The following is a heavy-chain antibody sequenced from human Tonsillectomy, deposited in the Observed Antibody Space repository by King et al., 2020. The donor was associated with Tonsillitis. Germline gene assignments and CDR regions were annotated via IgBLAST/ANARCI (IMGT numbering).Heavy chain of an antibody. CDR3: ASPQYYYDSSGYWDAFDI. CDR1: GFTFSDYY. Sequence: VQLVESGGGLVKPGGSLRLSCAASGFTFSDYYMSWIRQAPGKGLEWVSYISSSSSYTNYADSVKGRFTISRDNAKNSLYLQMNSLRAEDTAVYYCASPQYYYDSSGYWDAFDIWGQGTMVTVSS. V-gene: IGHV3-11*06. CDR2: ISSSSSYT. J-gene: IGHJ3*02. D-gene: IGHD3-22*01.